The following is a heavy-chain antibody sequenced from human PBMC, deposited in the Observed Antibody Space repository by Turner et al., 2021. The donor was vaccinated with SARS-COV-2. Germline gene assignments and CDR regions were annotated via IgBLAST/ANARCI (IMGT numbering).Heavy chain of an antibody. J-gene: IGHJ4*02. CDR1: GYTFTSYA. CDR2: INAGNGKT. V-gene: IGHV1-3*01. D-gene: IGHD2-2*02. CDR3: ARDVGYCSSTSCYTGSHFDY. Sequence: QVQLVQSGAEVKKPGASVKVSCKASGYTFTSYAMHWVCQAPGQRLEWMGWINAGNGKTKYSQKFQGRVTITRDTSASTAYMELSSLRSEDTAVYYCARDVGYCSSTSCYTGSHFDYWGQGTLVTVSS.